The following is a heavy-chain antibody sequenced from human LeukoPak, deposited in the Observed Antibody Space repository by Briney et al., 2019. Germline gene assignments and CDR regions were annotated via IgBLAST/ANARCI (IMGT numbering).Heavy chain of an antibody. J-gene: IGHJ4*02. Sequence: SVKVSCKASGCTFSSYAISWVRQAPGQGLEWMGGIIPIFGTANYAQKFQGRITITADESTSTAYMELSSLRSEDTAVYYCARVYSNYPLFDYWGQGTLVTVSS. CDR3: ARVYSNYPLFDY. V-gene: IGHV1-69*13. D-gene: IGHD4-11*01. CDR1: GCTFSSYA. CDR2: IIPIFGTA.